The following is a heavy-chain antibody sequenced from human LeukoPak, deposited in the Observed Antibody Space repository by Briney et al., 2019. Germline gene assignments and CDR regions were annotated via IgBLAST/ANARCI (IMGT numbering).Heavy chain of an antibody. J-gene: IGHJ4*02. V-gene: IGHV1-46*01. Sequence: ASVKVSCKASGYTFSIYNMHWVRQAPGQGLEWVGIINPSGGSASDAQKFQGRVTMTRDTSTSTLYMELSSLRSEDTAMYYCARGRLNGNVDFWGQGTLVTVSS. CDR1: GYTFSIYN. CDR3: ARGRLNGNVDF. CDR2: INPSGGSA. D-gene: IGHD1-20*01.